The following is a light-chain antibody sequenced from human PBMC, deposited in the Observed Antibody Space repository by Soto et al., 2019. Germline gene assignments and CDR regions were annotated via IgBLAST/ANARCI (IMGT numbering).Light chain of an antibody. CDR1: QDIHVF. Sequence: DIQLTQSPSFLSASEGDRVTITCRASQDIHVFLAWYQHKPGKAPKVLIYAASSLQSGVPSRFSGSGSGTDFTLTISSLQPEDFATYYCQQSYSTPTWTFGQGTKVDIK. V-gene: IGKV1-39*01. J-gene: IGKJ1*01. CDR3: QQSYSTPTWT. CDR2: AAS.